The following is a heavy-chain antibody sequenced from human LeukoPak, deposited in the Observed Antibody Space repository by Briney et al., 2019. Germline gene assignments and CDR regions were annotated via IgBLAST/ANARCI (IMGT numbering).Heavy chain of an antibody. V-gene: IGHV1-46*01. J-gene: IGHJ4*02. CDR3: ARDGPEGGDY. CDR1: GYTFTSYG. Sequence: ASVKVSCKASGYTFTSYGISWVRQAPGQGLEWMGIINPSGGSTSYAQKFQGRVTMTRDTSTSTVYMELSSLRSEDTAVYYCARDGPEGGDYWGQGTLVTVSS. CDR2: INPSGGST. D-gene: IGHD1-14*01.